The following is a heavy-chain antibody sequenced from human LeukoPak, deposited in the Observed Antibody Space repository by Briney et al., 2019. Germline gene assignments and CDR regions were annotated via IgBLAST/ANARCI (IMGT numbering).Heavy chain of an antibody. V-gene: IGHV3-23*01. Sequence: PGGSLRLSCAASGFTFSSYAMSWVRQAPGKGLEWVSAISGSGGSTYYADSVKGRFTISRDNSKNTLNLQMNSLRAEDTAVYYCAKLKTIFGVVIDYWGQGTLVTVSS. CDR2: ISGSGGST. D-gene: IGHD3-3*01. CDR1: GFTFSSYA. J-gene: IGHJ4*02. CDR3: AKLKTIFGVVIDY.